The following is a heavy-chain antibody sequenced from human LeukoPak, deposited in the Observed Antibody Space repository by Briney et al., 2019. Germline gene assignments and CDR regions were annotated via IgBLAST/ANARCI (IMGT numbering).Heavy chain of an antibody. D-gene: IGHD6-19*01. V-gene: IGHV3-30*02. CDR3: AKGWEWDSSRRYYFEY. J-gene: IGHJ4*02. Sequence: GGSLRLSCAASGFTFSNYGMSWVRQAPGKGLEWVAFIRYDTSTKYYADSVKGRFTISRANSKNTLYLQMNSLRFEDTAVYYCAKGWEWDSSRRYYFEYWGQGTLVTVSS. CDR2: IRYDTSTK. CDR1: GFTFSNYG.